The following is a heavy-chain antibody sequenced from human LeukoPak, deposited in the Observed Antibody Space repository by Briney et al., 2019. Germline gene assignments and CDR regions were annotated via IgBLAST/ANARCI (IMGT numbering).Heavy chain of an antibody. CDR1: GYTFTSYD. CDR3: ARSYSSPSWFDY. V-gene: IGHV1-8*03. D-gene: IGHD6-6*01. CDR2: MNPNSGNT. Sequence: ASVKVSCKASGYTFTSYDINWVRQATGQGLEWMGWMNPNSGNTGYAQKFQGRVTITRNTSISTAYMELSSLRSEDTAVYYCARSYSSPSWFDYWGQGTLVTVSS. J-gene: IGHJ4*02.